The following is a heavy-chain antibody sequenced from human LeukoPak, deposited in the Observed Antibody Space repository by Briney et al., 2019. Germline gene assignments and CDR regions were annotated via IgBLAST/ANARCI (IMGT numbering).Heavy chain of an antibody. V-gene: IGHV3-23*01. Sequence: GGSLRLSCATSELTFSNYAMTWVRQAPGKGLEWVSAISGSTVSTYYADSVKGRFIISRDNSKNTLYLQMNRLRAEDTAVYYCAKASRWYYFDCWGQGTLVTVSS. J-gene: IGHJ4*02. CDR1: ELTFSNYA. CDR2: ISGSTVST. D-gene: IGHD6-13*01. CDR3: AKASRWYYFDC.